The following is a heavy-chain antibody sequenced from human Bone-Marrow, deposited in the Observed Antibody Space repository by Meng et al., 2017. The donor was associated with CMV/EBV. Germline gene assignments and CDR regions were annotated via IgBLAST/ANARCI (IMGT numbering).Heavy chain of an antibody. D-gene: IGHD4-23*01. CDR2: INPNSGGT. Sequence: ASVKVSCKASGYTFTSYDINWVRQATGQGLEWVGWINPNSGGTNYAQKFQGRVTMTRDTSISTAYMELSRLRSDDTAVYYCARDPDYGGLPTMGLFDPWGQGNLVNVDS. J-gene: IGHJ5*02. CDR1: GYTFTSYD. V-gene: IGHV1-2*02. CDR3: ARDPDYGGLPTMGLFDP.